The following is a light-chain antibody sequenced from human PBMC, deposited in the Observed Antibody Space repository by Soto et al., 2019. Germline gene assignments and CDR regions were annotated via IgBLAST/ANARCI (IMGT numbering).Light chain of an antibody. Sequence: DIQMTQSPSSLSASVGDRVTITCRTSQTISTYLNWYQHKPGKAHILLIYAVSNLKSGVPPRFSGSGSGTDFTLTISSLQPEDFATYYCQQSYDTPYTFGQGTKV. J-gene: IGKJ2*01. CDR3: QQSYDTPYT. CDR1: QTISTY. V-gene: IGKV1-39*01. CDR2: AVS.